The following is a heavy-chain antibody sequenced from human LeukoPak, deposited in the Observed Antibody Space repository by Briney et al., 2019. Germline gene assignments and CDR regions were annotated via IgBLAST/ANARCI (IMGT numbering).Heavy chain of an antibody. V-gene: IGHV3-7*05. CDR2: IKQDGSEK. Sequence: PGGSLRLSCAAAGFTFSSHWMTWVRQAPGKGLEWVANIKQDGSEKYYVDSVKGRFTISRDNAKNSLYLQMNSLRAEDTAVYYCARVTSVLGKAYFDYWGQGTLVTVSS. CDR1: GFTFSSHW. D-gene: IGHD4-17*01. J-gene: IGHJ4*02. CDR3: ARVTSVLGKAYFDY.